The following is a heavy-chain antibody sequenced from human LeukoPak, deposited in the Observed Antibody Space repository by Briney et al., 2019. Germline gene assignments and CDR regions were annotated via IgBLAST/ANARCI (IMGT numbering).Heavy chain of an antibody. J-gene: IGHJ4*02. Sequence: GGSLRLSCAASGFTFSSYVMSWVRQAPGKGLVWVSVIGSDGRTTSHADSVKGRFTTSRDNSKNTVYLKMDSLRPEDTAVYYCAAYYYDSGTSSRGGSDYWGQGAQVTVSS. D-gene: IGHD3-10*01. CDR2: IGSDGRTT. V-gene: IGHV3-23*01. CDR1: GFTFSSYV. CDR3: AAYYYDSGTSSRGGSDY.